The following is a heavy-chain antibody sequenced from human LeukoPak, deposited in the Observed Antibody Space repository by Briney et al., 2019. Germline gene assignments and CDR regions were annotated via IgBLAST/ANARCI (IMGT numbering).Heavy chain of an antibody. CDR1: GFTFSSYA. Sequence: GGSLRLSCAASGFTFSSYAMSWVRQAPGKGLEWVSLISGSGDSTDYADSVKGRFTISRDNSKNTLYLQINSLRADDTAVYYCAKRAVAGTGRGFDIWGQGTLVIVSS. J-gene: IGHJ3*02. CDR2: ISGSGDST. D-gene: IGHD6-19*01. V-gene: IGHV3-23*01. CDR3: AKRAVAGTGRGFDI.